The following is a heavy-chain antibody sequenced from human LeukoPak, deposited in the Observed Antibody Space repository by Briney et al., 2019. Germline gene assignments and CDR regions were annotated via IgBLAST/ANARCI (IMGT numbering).Heavy chain of an antibody. Sequence: GGSLRLSCAASGLTFSSRWMHWVRQAPGKGLEWVAVISYDGSNKYYADSVKGRFTISRDNSKNTLYLQMNSLRAEDTAVYYCASSSDYYYYYGMDVWGQGTTVTVSS. CDR2: ISYDGSNK. J-gene: IGHJ6*02. CDR1: GLTFSSRW. CDR3: ASSSDYYYYYGMDV. V-gene: IGHV3-30*03.